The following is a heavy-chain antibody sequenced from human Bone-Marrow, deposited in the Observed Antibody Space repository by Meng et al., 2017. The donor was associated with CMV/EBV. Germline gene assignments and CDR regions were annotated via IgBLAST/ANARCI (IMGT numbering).Heavy chain of an antibody. Sequence: GESLKISCAASGFTFSSYWMSWVRQAPGKGLEWVSYISSSGSTIYYADSVKGRFTISRDNAKNSLYLQMNSLRAEDTAVYYCARDRRYGSGTFMDVWGQGPTVTGYS. CDR2: ISSSGSTI. D-gene: IGHD3-10*01. CDR1: GFTFSSYW. J-gene: IGHJ6*01. CDR3: ARDRRYGSGTFMDV. V-gene: IGHV3-48*04.